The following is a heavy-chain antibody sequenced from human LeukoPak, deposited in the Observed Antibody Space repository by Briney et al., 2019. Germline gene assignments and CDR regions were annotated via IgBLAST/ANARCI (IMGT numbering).Heavy chain of an antibody. Sequence: EPGESLKISCKGSGYSFTSYWIGWVRQMPGKGLEWMGIIYPGDSDTRYSPSFQGQVTISADKSISTAYLQWSSLKASDTAMYYCARHPRLGVNYYYYMDVWGKGTTVTVSS. CDR3: ARHPRLGVNYYYYMDV. CDR1: GYSFTSYW. V-gene: IGHV5-51*01. D-gene: IGHD3-10*01. CDR2: IYPGDSDT. J-gene: IGHJ6*03.